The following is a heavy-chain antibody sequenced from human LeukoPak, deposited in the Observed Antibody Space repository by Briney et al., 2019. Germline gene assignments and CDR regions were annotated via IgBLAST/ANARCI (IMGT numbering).Heavy chain of an antibody. D-gene: IGHD2-15*01. Sequence: GGSLRLSCAASGFTFSSYAMSWVCQAPGKGLEWVSAISGSGGSTYYADSVKGRFTISRDNSKNTLYLQMNSLRAEDTAVYYCAKEVVYETDYYYYYGMDVWGQGTTVTVSS. CDR3: AKEVVYETDYYYYYGMDV. V-gene: IGHV3-23*01. CDR2: ISGSGGST. CDR1: GFTFSSYA. J-gene: IGHJ6*02.